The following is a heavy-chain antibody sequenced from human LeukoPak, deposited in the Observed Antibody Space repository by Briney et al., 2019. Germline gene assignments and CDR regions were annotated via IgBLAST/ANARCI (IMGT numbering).Heavy chain of an antibody. V-gene: IGHV3-9*01. CDR2: ISWNSGSI. CDR1: GFTFDDYA. Sequence: GGSLRISCAASGFTFDDYAMHWVRQAPGKGLEWVSGISWNSGSIGYADSVKGRFTISRDNAKNSLYLQMNSLRAEDTALYYCAKDSGLLWFGELSYWGQGTLVTVSS. CDR3: AKDSGLLWFGELSY. J-gene: IGHJ4*02. D-gene: IGHD3-10*01.